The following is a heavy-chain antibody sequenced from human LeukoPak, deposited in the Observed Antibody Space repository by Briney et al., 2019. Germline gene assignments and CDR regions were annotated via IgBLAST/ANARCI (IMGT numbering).Heavy chain of an antibody. J-gene: IGHJ4*02. CDR2: ISSSSSYI. V-gene: IGHV3-21*01. CDR3: ARDGTPVTTDY. D-gene: IGHD4-17*01. CDR1: GFTFSSYS. Sequence: GGSLRLSCAASGFTFSSYSMNWVRQAPGKGLEWISSISSSSSYIYYADSVKGRFTISRDNAKNSLYLQMNSLRAEDTAVYYCARDGTPVTTDYWGQGTLVTVSS.